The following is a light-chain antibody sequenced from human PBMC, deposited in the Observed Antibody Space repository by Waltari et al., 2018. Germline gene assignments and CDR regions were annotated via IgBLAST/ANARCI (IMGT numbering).Light chain of an antibody. J-gene: IGKJ1*01. V-gene: IGKV3-20*01. CDR1: QSVSKY. Sequence: EIVLTQSPGTLSLSPGERATLSCRASQSVSKYLAWYQQRPGQAPRLLIYETYRRATGTPDRFTGSGSGTDFSLTISRLEPEDFAVYYCQKYESLPATFGQGTTVEIK. CDR2: ETY. CDR3: QKYESLPAT.